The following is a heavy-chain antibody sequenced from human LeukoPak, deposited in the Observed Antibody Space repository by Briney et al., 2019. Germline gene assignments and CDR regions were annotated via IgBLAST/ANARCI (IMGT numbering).Heavy chain of an antibody. D-gene: IGHD6-19*01. CDR3: ARGREEWLAYYYYMDV. Sequence: KPSETLSLTCAVYGGPFSGYYWSWIRQPPGKGLEWIGEINHSGSTNYNPSLKSRVTISVDTSKNQFSLKLSSVTAAHTAAYYCARGREEWLAYYYYMDVWGKGTTVTVSS. CDR2: INHSGST. V-gene: IGHV4-34*01. CDR1: GGPFSGYY. J-gene: IGHJ6*03.